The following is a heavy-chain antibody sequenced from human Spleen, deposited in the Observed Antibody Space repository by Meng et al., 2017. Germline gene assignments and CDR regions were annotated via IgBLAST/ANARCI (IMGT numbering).Heavy chain of an antibody. CDR1: GFTVSHNY. Sequence: GGSLRLSCAASGFTVSHNYMSWVRQAPGKGLEWVSLISWEGDRTDYADSVKGRFTISRDNSKNSLYLQMNSLKPEDTALYYCVKGTDSSGSYHANAFDIWGQGTMVTVSS. CDR3: VKGTDSSGSYHANAFDI. J-gene: IGHJ3*02. CDR2: ISWEGDRT. V-gene: IGHV3-43D*04. D-gene: IGHD3-22*01.